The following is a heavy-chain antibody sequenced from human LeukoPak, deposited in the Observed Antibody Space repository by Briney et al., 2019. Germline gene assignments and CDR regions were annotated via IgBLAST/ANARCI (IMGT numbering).Heavy chain of an antibody. V-gene: IGHV3-23*01. D-gene: IGHD2-15*01. CDR2: ISGSGGST. J-gene: IGHJ4*02. CDR1: GFTFSSYG. Sequence: PGGSLRLSCAASGFTFSSYGMSWVRQAPGKGLEWVSAISGSGGSTYYADSVKGRFTISRDSSKNTLYLQMNSLRAEDTAVYYCAKDSPLGWYGIDYWGQGTLVTVSS. CDR3: AKDSPLGWYGIDY.